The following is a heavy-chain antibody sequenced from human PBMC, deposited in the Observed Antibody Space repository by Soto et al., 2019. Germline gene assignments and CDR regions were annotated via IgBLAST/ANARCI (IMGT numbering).Heavy chain of an antibody. Sequence: QVQLVQSGAEVKKPGSSVKVSCTASGGTFSSYAISWVRQAPGPGLEWMGGIIPIFGTANYAQKFQGRVAITADESTSTADMELSSLRAEDTAVYYCARDYGRGIAAAGDRYLDYWGQGPLVTVSS. CDR2: IIPIFGTA. J-gene: IGHJ4*02. D-gene: IGHD6-13*01. V-gene: IGHV1-69*01. CDR3: ARDYGRGIAAAGDRYLDY. CDR1: GGTFSSYA.